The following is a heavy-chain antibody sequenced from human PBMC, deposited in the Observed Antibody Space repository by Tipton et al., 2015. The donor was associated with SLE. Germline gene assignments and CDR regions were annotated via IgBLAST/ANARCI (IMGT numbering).Heavy chain of an antibody. CDR2: TTNKANSNTT. D-gene: IGHD3-22*01. CDR3: ASLITTNGFQY. V-gene: IGHV3-72*01. CDR1: GFTFSDHY. Sequence: GSLRLSCAASGFTFSDHYMDWVRQAPGKGLEWVGRTTNKANSNTTQYAASVEGRFTISRDDSKNSLYLQMNSLRSEDTAVYYCASLITTNGFQYWGQGTLVTVSS. J-gene: IGHJ1*01.